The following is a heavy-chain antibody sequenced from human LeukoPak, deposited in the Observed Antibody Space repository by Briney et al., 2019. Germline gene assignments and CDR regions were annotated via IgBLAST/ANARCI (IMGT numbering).Heavy chain of an antibody. D-gene: IGHD1-1*01. J-gene: IGHJ3*02. CDR3: ASYNWGSTDAFDM. CDR1: GGSISSYY. V-gene: IGHV4-59*01. Sequence: SETLSLTCTVSGGSISSYYWSWIRQPPGKGLEWIGYIYYSGSTNYNPSLKSRVTISVDTSKNQFSLKLSPVTAADTAVYYCASYNWGSTDAFDMWGQGTMVTVSS. CDR2: IYYSGST.